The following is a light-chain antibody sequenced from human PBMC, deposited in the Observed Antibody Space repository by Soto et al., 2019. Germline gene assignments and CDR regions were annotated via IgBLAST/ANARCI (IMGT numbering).Light chain of an antibody. J-gene: IGLJ3*02. Sequence: SYVLTQPPSVSVAPGMTATITCGGSDSGSKSVHWYQQKPGQAPVLVMCDARDRPSGIPERFSGSKSGNTATLTITRVEAGDEADYFCQVWDISSDHPGVFGGGTKLTVL. CDR1: DSGSKS. V-gene: IGLV3-21*04. CDR3: QVWDISSDHPGV. CDR2: DAR.